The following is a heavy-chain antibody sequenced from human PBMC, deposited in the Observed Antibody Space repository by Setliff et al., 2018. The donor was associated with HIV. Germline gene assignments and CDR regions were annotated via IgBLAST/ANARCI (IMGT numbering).Heavy chain of an antibody. J-gene: IGHJ4*02. CDR1: GYSISSGYY. CDR2: IKQDGSDK. CDR3: ARLPQDVRSSIDF. D-gene: IGHD6-6*01. Sequence: ETLSLTCAVSGYSISSGYYWGWIRQAPGKGLEWVAKIKQDGSDKYYVDSVKGRFTISRDNAKNTLFLQMNSLRAEDTAVYYCARLPQDVRSSIDFWGQGTLVTVSS. V-gene: IGHV3-7*01.